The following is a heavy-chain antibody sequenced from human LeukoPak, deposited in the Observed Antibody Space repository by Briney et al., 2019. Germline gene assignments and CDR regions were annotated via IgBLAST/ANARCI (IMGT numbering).Heavy chain of an antibody. CDR2: ISPSGDST. Sequence: PGGYLRLSCAASGFTFSTYWMSWVRQAPGEGLEWVSAISPSGDSTSYPDSVKGRFTISRDNSKNTLYLQMNSLTPEDTALYYCARRLPSAGETDYFGCWGQGTLVTVSS. V-gene: IGHV3-23*01. D-gene: IGHD6-13*01. J-gene: IGHJ4*02. CDR3: ARRLPSAGETDYFGC. CDR1: GFTFSTYW.